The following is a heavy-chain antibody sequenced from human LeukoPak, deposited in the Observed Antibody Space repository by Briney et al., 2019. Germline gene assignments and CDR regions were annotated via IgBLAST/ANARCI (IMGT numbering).Heavy chain of an antibody. CDR2: IYYSGST. CDR3: ARDADSSGYSFDY. D-gene: IGHD3-22*01. CDR1: GGSISSYY. Sequence: PSETLSLTCTVSGGSISSYYWSWIRQPPGKGLEWIGYIYYSGSTNYNPSLKSRVTISVDTSKNQFSLNLTSVTAADTAVYYCARDADSSGYSFDYWGHGTLVTVSS. J-gene: IGHJ4*01. V-gene: IGHV4-59*12.